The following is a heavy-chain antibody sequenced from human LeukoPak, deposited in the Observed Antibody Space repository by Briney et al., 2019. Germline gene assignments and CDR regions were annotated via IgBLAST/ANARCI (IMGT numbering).Heavy chain of an antibody. V-gene: IGHV1-2*02. Sequence: ASVKVSCKASGYTFTSYYMHWVRQAPGQGLEWMGWINPNSGGTNYAQKFQGRVTMTRDTSISTAYMELSRLRSDDTAVYYCARDLVEYSSSSGPYYYYGMDVWGQGTTVTVSS. CDR2: INPNSGGT. CDR3: ARDLVEYSSSSGPYYYYGMDV. J-gene: IGHJ6*02. CDR1: GYTFTSYY. D-gene: IGHD6-6*01.